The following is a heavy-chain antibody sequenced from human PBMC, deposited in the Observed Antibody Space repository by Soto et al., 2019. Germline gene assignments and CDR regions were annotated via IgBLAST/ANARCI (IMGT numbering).Heavy chain of an antibody. CDR2: ISGSGGST. D-gene: IGHD4-17*01. CDR3: AKDLRPYGDYVKAFDI. CDR1: GFTFSSYA. Sequence: GVSLRLSCAASGFTFSSYAMSWVRQAPGKGLEWVSAISGSGGSTYYADSVKGRFTISRDNSKNTLYLQMNSLRAEDTAVYYCAKDLRPYGDYVKAFDIWGQGTMVTVSS. J-gene: IGHJ3*02. V-gene: IGHV3-23*01.